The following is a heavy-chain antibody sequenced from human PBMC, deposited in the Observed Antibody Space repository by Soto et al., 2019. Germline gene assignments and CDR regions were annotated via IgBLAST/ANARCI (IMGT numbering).Heavy chain of an antibody. Sequence: GGSLKLSCVGSGFTFSTYSINWVRQAPGKGLEWVSSISSRSDIYYADSVKGRFTISRDNAKNSVSLQMNSLRAEDTAVYYCAREYTAWPLAYGLDVWGQGTTVTVSS. CDR1: GFTFSTYS. J-gene: IGHJ6*02. D-gene: IGHD2-2*02. V-gene: IGHV3-21*01. CDR3: AREYTAWPLAYGLDV. CDR2: ISSRSDI.